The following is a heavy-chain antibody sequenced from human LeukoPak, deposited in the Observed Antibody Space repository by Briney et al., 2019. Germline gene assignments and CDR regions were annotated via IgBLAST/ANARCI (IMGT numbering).Heavy chain of an antibody. V-gene: IGHV4-4*07. CDR2: IYSSGTI. CDR1: GDSISSYY. CDR3: TRDSGITGEVKFDP. D-gene: IGHD3-10*01. J-gene: IGHJ5*02. Sequence: SETLSLTCSVSGDSISSYYWSWIRQPAGKGLEWIGRIYSSGTITYNPSLQSRVTMSVDTSKNEFSLKMSSVTAADTAVYYCTRDSGITGEVKFDPWGQGTLVAVSS.